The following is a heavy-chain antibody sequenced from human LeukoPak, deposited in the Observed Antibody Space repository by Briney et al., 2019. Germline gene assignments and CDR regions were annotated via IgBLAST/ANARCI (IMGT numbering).Heavy chain of an antibody. J-gene: IGHJ4*02. CDR1: GGSISSGDYY. CDR3: ARVPTTYCTNGVCYYFDY. V-gene: IGHV4-30-4*08. D-gene: IGHD2-8*01. Sequence: PSETLSLTCTVSGGSISSGDYYGSWIRQPPGKGLEWIGYIYYSGSTYYNPSLKSRVTISVDTSKNQFSLKLSSVTAADTAVYYCARVPTTYCTNGVCYYFDYWGQGTLVTVSS. CDR2: IYYSGST.